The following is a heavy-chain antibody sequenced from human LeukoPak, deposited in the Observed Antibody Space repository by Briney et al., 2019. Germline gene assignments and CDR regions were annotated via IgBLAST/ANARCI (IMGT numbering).Heavy chain of an antibody. Sequence: ASVKVSCKAPGYTFTGYYMHWVRQAPGQGLEWMGWINPNSGGTNYAQKFQGRVTMTRDTSISTAYMELSRLRSDDTAVYYCAREGYYDSSGYPYYYYYMDVWGKGTTVTISS. CDR3: AREGYYDSSGYPYYYYYMDV. CDR2: INPNSGGT. D-gene: IGHD3-22*01. CDR1: GYTFTGYY. V-gene: IGHV1-2*02. J-gene: IGHJ6*03.